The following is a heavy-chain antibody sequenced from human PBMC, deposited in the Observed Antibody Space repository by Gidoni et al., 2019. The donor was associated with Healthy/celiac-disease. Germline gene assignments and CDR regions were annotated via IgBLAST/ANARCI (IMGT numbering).Heavy chain of an antibody. V-gene: IGHV1-69*04. Sequence: QVQLVQSGAEVTKPGSSVKVSCKASGATFSSYAISWVRQAPGQGLEWMGRIIPIFGIANYAQKFQGRVTITADKSTSTAYMELSSLRSEDTAVYYCASGYSSSWEGPPWDYWGQGTLVTVSS. CDR3: ASGYSSSWEGPPWDY. J-gene: IGHJ4*02. D-gene: IGHD6-13*01. CDR2: IIPIFGIA. CDR1: GATFSSYA.